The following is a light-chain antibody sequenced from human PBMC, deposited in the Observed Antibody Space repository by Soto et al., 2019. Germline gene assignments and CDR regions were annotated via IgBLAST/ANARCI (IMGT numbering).Light chain of an antibody. V-gene: IGKV1-39*01. CDR2: AAS. Sequence: DIQMTQSPSSLSASVGDRVTITCRASQSISSYLNWYQQKPGKAPKLLIYAASSLQSGVPSRFSGSGSGTDFTLTISSLQLEVFETSYFQNIYSTPPPCAGGPKVDIK. J-gene: IGKJ4*01. CDR1: QSISSY. CDR3: QNIYSTPPP.